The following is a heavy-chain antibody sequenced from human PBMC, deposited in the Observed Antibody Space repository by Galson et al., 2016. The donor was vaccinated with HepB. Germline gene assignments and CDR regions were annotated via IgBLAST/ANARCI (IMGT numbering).Heavy chain of an antibody. J-gene: IGHJ4*02. CDR1: GYAFTSNW. Sequence: SGAEVKKPGESLKISCKASGYAFTSNWIGWVRQMPGKGLEWMGIIFPGDSDTKYNPSFQGQVTMSVGKSTNTAYLQWYSLGASDTAIYYCGRGQIDFDFWGQGTLVTVSS. V-gene: IGHV5-51*03. CDR3: GRGQIDFDF. CDR2: IFPGDSDT. D-gene: IGHD2/OR15-2a*01.